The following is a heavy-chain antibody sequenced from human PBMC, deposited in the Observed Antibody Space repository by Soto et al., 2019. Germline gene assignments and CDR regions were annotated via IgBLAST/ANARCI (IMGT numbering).Heavy chain of an antibody. CDR3: ARTDRDFYGLDV. CDR2: ISAAGDP. Sequence: EVQLVESGGGLVQPGGSLRLSCEASGFTFRNYDMHWARQGTGKGLEWVSGISAAGDPDYADSVEGRFTISRENAQNYFFLQMNTLRAGDTAVYYCARTDRDFYGLDVWGQGTTVIASS. J-gene: IGHJ6*01. V-gene: IGHV3-13*05. CDR1: GFTFRNYD.